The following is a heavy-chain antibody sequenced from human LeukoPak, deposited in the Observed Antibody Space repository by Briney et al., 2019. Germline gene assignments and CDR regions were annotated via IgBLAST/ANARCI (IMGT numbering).Heavy chain of an antibody. CDR3: TRDQWAASYYYYYYMDV. CDR1: GFTFGDYA. Sequence: PGGSLRLSCTASGFTFGDYAMSWFRQAPGKGLEWVGFIRSKAYGGTTEYAASVKGRFTISRDDSKSIAYLQMNSLKTEDTAVYYCTRDQWAASYYYYYYMDVWGKGTTVTVSS. J-gene: IGHJ6*03. CDR2: IRSKAYGGTT. V-gene: IGHV3-49*03. D-gene: IGHD6-13*01.